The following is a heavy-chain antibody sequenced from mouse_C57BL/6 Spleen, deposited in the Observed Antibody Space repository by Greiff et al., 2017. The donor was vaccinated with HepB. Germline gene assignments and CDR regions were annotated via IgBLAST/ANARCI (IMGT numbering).Heavy chain of an antibody. CDR2: IDPENGDT. D-gene: IGHD2-1*01. CDR3: TRIYYGNYERYFDV. J-gene: IGHJ1*03. Sequence: VQLKQSGAELVRPGASVKLSCTASGFNIKDDYMHWVKQRPEQGLEWIGWIDPENGDTEYASKFQGKATITADTSSNTAYLQLSSLTSEDTAVYYCTRIYYGNYERYFDVWGTGTTVTVSS. CDR1: GFNIKDDY. V-gene: IGHV14-4*01.